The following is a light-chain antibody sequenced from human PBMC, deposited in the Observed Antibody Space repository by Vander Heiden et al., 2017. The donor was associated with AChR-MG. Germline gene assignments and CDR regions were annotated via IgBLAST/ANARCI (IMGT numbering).Light chain of an antibody. CDR1: QSDSSY. CDR3: HQRSNSYT. V-gene: IGKV3-11*01. J-gene: IGKJ2*01. CDR2: DAS. Sequence: EVVLIQSPATLALSAGERATLACRASQSDSSYLAWYQQKPGQAPRLLIFDASSRVTGIPARFSGSGSGTDFTLTISSLEPEDFAVYYCHQRSNSYTFGQGTKLEI.